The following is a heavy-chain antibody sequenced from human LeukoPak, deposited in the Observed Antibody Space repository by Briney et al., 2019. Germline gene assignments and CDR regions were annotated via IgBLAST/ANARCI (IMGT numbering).Heavy chain of an antibody. CDR3: AREGGYGSGSYRYYYMDV. Sequence: GASVKVSCKASGYTFTSYDINWGRQATGEGLEWMGRMNPNSGNTGYAQKFQGRVTMTRNTSISTAYMELSSLRSEDTAVYYCAREGGYGSGSYRYYYMDVWGKGTTVTISS. V-gene: IGHV1-8*01. CDR1: GYTFTSYD. D-gene: IGHD3-10*01. J-gene: IGHJ6*03. CDR2: MNPNSGNT.